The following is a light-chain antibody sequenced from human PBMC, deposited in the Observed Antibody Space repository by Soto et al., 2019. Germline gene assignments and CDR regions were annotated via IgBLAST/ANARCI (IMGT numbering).Light chain of an antibody. CDR2: GAS. V-gene: IGKV3-15*01. CDR1: QSVSNN. CDR3: QQYNDWPPA. J-gene: IGKJ4*01. Sequence: EIVLTQSPDTLSLSPGQRATLSCRASQSVSNNYLAWYQQKPGQAPRFLIYGASTRATGIPARFRGSGSGTEFTLTIDSLQSEDFAVYYCQQYNDWPPAFGGGTKVDIK.